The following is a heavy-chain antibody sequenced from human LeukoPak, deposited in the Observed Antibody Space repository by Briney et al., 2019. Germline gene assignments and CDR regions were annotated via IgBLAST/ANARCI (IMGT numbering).Heavy chain of an antibody. D-gene: IGHD1-14*01. V-gene: IGHV3-48*04. Sequence: GGSLRLSCAASGFTFSSYSMNWVRQAPGKGLEWVSYISSSGSTIYYADSVKGRFTISRDNAKNSLYLQMNSLRAEDTAVYYCARDRTPDDYWGQGTLVTVSS. CDR2: ISSSGSTI. CDR1: GFTFSSYS. J-gene: IGHJ4*02. CDR3: ARDRTPDDY.